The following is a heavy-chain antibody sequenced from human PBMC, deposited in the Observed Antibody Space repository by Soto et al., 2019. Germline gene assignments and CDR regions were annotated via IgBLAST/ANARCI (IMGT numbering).Heavy chain of an antibody. J-gene: IGHJ4*02. Sequence: SETLSLTCAVYGGSFSGYYWSWIRQPPGKGLEWIGEINHSGSTNYNPSLKSRVTISVDTSKNQFSLKLSSVTAADTAVYYCARGQLWFGELLPLFDYWGQGTLVTVSS. V-gene: IGHV4-34*01. D-gene: IGHD3-10*01. CDR1: GGSFSGYY. CDR2: INHSGST. CDR3: ARGQLWFGELLPLFDY.